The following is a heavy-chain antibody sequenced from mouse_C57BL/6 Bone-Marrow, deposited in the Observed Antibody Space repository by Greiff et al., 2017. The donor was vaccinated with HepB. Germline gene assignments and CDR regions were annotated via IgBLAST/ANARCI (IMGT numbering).Heavy chain of an antibody. Sequence: QVQLQQPGAELVMPGASVKLSCKASGYTFTSYWMHWVKQRPGQGLEWIGEIDPSDSYTNYNQKFKGKSTLTVDKSSSTAYMQLCSLTSEDSAVDYCARVMIYYGNYVGYFDVWGTGTTVTVSS. CDR1: GYTFTSYW. V-gene: IGHV1-69*01. J-gene: IGHJ1*03. D-gene: IGHD2-1*01. CDR3: ARVMIYYGNYVGYFDV. CDR2: IDPSDSYT.